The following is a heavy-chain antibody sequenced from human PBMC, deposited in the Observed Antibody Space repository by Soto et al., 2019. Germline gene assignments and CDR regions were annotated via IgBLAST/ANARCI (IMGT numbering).Heavy chain of an antibody. CDR2: IWYDGSNK. D-gene: IGHD7-27*01. CDR1: GFIFSSFA. CDR3: VRDLLGSGGHFDY. V-gene: IGHV3-33*01. Sequence: GGSLRLSCAASGFIFSSFAMHWVRQAPGKGLEWVAHIWYDGSNKYYADSVKGRFTISRDNSRNTLYPQMNSLRAEDTAVYHCVRDLLGSGGHFDYWGQGTPVTVSS. J-gene: IGHJ4*02.